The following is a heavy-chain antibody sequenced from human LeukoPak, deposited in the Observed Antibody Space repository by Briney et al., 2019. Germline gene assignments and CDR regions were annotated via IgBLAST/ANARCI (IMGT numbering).Heavy chain of an antibody. CDR3: AKDMQAAN. Sequence: PGGSLRLSCAASGFTFSFAAMTWVRQHPGKGLEWVSLISASGRNAYYADSVKGRFTISRDDSKNTVYLHMNSLRAEDTALYYCAKDMQAANWGQGTLVTVSS. CDR2: ISASGRNA. D-gene: IGHD2-2*01. J-gene: IGHJ4*02. V-gene: IGHV3-23*01. CDR1: GFTFSFAA.